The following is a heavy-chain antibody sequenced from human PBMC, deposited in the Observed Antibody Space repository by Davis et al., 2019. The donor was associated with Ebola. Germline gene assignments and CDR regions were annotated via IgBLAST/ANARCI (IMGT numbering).Heavy chain of an antibody. V-gene: IGHV3-66*01. Sequence: GESLKISCAASGFTVSSNYMSWVRQAPGKGLEWVSVIYSGGSTYYADSVKGRFTISRDNSKNTLYLQMNSLRAEDTAVYYCARGPSTGNSFSHWGQGTLVTVSS. J-gene: IGHJ4*02. CDR1: GFTVSSNY. CDR2: IYSGGST. CDR3: ARGPSTGNSFSH. D-gene: IGHD4-23*01.